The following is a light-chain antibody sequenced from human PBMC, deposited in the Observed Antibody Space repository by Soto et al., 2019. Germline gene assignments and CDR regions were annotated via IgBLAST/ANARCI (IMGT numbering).Light chain of an antibody. J-gene: IGKJ1*01. V-gene: IGKV2-30*01. CDR1: QSIAYSDGYTY. CDR2: LTS. CDR3: MQSTHWPPT. Sequence: DVVMTESPLSLPVTLGQSASISCRSSQSIAYSDGYTYMNWFQQRPGQSPRRLIGLTSRRDSGVPDRFSGSGSGPDFTLTISRVEAEDVGIYYCMQSTHWPPTFGRGTTVEIK.